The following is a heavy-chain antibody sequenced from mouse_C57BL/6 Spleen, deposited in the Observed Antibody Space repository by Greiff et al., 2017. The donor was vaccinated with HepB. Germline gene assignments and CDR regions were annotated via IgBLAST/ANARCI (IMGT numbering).Heavy chain of an antibody. Sequence: QVQLKESGPGLVAPSQSLSITCTVSGFSLTSYGVHWVRQPPGKGLEWLVVIWSDGSPTYNSALKSRLSISKDNSKSQVFLKMNSLQTDDTAMYYCARHGDFTYAMDYWGQGTSVTVSS. CDR3: ARHGDFTYAMDY. V-gene: IGHV2-6-1*01. CDR2: IWSDGSP. J-gene: IGHJ4*01. CDR1: GFSLTSYG.